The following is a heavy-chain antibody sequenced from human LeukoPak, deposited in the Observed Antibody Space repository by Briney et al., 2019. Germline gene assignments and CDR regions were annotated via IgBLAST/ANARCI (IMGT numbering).Heavy chain of an antibody. V-gene: IGHV3-48*03. D-gene: IGHD6-19*01. CDR2: IGSSGTTI. Sequence: PGGSLRLSCAVSGFPFSIYEMNWVRQAPGKGLEWVSNIGSSGTTIYYADSVKGRFSISRDNPKSSLYLQMNSLRVEDTAVYYCALLAVASDFDYWGQGALVTVSS. J-gene: IGHJ4*02. CDR3: ALLAVASDFDY. CDR1: GFPFSIYE.